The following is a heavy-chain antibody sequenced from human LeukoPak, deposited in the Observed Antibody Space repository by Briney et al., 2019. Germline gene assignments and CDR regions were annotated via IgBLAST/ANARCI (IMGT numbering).Heavy chain of an antibody. V-gene: IGHV1-46*01. CDR3: ARDRLRTAIFDY. CDR1: GYTFTSYG. Sequence: ASVKVSCKASGYTFTSYGISWVRQAPGQGLEWMGIINPSGGSTSYAQKFQGRVTMTRDTSTSTVYMELSSLRSEDTAVYYCARDRLRTAIFDYWGQGTLVTVSS. D-gene: IGHD2-21*02. J-gene: IGHJ4*02. CDR2: INPSGGST.